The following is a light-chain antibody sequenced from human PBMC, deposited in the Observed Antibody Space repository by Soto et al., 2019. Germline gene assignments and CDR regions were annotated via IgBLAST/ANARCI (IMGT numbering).Light chain of an antibody. CDR3: QQRSVWPLT. CDR2: DSS. J-gene: IGKJ4*01. CDR1: QSVCSY. V-gene: IGKV3-11*01. Sequence: EIVLTQFPATLSLSPGDGATLSCRASQSVCSYLAWYQQRRGQAPRLLIYDSSNRATGIPARFSGSGSGTDFSLIISSLEPEDFAVYYCQQRSVWPLTFGGGTRVEIK.